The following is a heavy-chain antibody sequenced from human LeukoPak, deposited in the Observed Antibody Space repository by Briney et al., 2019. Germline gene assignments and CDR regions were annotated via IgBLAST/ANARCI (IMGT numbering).Heavy chain of an antibody. D-gene: IGHD5-18*01. CDR2: ISGSGGST. CDR3: AKVLEVGMDRAASDY. J-gene: IGHJ4*02. Sequence: QTSETLSLTCAVYGGSFSGYYWSWIRQPPGKGLEWVSAISGSGGSTYYADSVKGRFTISRDNSKNTLYLQMNSLRAEDTAVYYCAKVLEVGMDRAASDYWGQGTLVTVSS. CDR1: GGSFSGYY. V-gene: IGHV3-23*01.